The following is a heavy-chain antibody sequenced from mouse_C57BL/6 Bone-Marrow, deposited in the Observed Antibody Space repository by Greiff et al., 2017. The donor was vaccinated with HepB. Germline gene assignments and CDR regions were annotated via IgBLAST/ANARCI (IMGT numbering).Heavy chain of an antibody. J-gene: IGHJ3*01. D-gene: IGHD1-1*01. Sequence: QVQLQQSGAELVKPGASVKLSCKASGYTFTSYWMHWVKQRPEQGLEWIGMIYPNSGSTNYNEKFKSKATLTVDKSSSTAYMQLSSLTSEDSAVYYCARWGTTGGFAYWGQGTLVTVSA. CDR2: IYPNSGST. CDR3: ARWGTTGGFAY. V-gene: IGHV1-64*01. CDR1: GYTFTSYW.